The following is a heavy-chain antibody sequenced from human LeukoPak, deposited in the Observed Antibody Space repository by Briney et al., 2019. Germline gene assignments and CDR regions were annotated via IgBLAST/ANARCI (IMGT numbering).Heavy chain of an antibody. J-gene: IGHJ5*02. D-gene: IGHD2-15*01. CDR2: MNPNRGNT. Sequence: PGASVKVSCKASGYTFTSYDINWVRQATGQGLEWMGWMNPNRGNTGYAQKFQGRVTMTRNTSISTAYMELSSLRSEDTAVYYCAKGVGSGASNWFDPWGQGTLVTVSS. V-gene: IGHV1-8*01. CDR3: AKGVGSGASNWFDP. CDR1: GYTFTSYD.